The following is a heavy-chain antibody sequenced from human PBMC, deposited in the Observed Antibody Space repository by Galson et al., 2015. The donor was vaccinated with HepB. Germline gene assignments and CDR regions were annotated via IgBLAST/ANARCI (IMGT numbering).Heavy chain of an antibody. CDR2: IRSKAYGGTT. CDR1: GFTFGGYA. J-gene: IGHJ6*02. V-gene: IGHV3-49*03. D-gene: IGHD2-2*01. Sequence: SLRLSCAASGFTFGGYAMSWFRQAPGKGLEWVGLIRSKAYGGTTAYAASVKGRFTISRDDSKSIAYLQMNSLKTEDTAVYYCTRDRVVVVPTATSSAGYYHYYGMDVWGQGATVTVSS. CDR3: TRDRVVVVPTATSSAGYYHYYGMDV.